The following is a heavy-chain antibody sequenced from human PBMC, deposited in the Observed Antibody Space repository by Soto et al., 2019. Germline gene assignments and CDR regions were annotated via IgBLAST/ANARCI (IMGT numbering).Heavy chain of an antibody. CDR2: ISSSSSST. CDR3: ANSGSGSYYLTNYYYYGMDV. D-gene: IGHD1-26*01. Sequence: GGSLRLSCAASGFTFSSYSMNWVRQAPGKGLEWVSAISSSSSSTYYADSVKGRFTISRDNSKNTLYLQMNSLRAEDTAVYYCANSGSGSYYLTNYYYYGMDVWGQGTTVTVSS. J-gene: IGHJ6*02. V-gene: IGHV3-23*01. CDR1: GFTFSSYS.